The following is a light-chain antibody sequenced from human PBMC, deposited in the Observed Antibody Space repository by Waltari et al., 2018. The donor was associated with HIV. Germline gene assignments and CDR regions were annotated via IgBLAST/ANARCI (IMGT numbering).Light chain of an antibody. J-gene: IGLJ2*01. V-gene: IGLV1-47*01. CDR1: SSNIGSNY. CDR3: VAWDDTLSGPV. CDR2: RNG. Sequence: QSLLTQSPSASGTPGQRVTISCSGRSSNIGSNYVYWYQQLPGTAPKLLIYRNGQRPSGVPDRFSASKSGTSASLDISGLRSEDETDYYCVAWDDTLSGPVFGGGTKLTVL.